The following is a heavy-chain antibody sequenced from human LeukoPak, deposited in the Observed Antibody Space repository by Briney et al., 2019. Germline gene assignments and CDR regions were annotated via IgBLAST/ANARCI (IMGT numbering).Heavy chain of an antibody. CDR1: GFTFSSNY. J-gene: IGHJ4*02. CDR2: IYSGGST. D-gene: IGHD6-13*01. Sequence: GGSLRLSCAASGFTFSSNYMSWVRQAPGKGLEWVSVIYSGGSTYYSDSVTGRCTISRDNSKNTLYLQMNSLRAEDTAVYYCARDHTTAAGSFDYWGQGTLVTVSS. CDR3: ARDHTTAAGSFDY. V-gene: IGHV3-53*01.